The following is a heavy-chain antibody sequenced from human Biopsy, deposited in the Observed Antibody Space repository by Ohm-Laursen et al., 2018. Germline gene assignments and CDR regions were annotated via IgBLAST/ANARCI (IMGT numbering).Heavy chain of an antibody. Sequence: TLSLTCTVSGVSINGGHYYWNWIRHHPGKGLEWIGNIFYSANTYYNLSLKSRVTISVDTSKNQFSLKLSSVTAADTAVYYCARLGSGDYFPTFFDFWGQGALVTVSS. CDR3: ARLGSGDYFPTFFDF. CDR1: GVSINGGHYY. J-gene: IGHJ4*02. CDR2: IFYSANT. D-gene: IGHD5-12*01. V-gene: IGHV4-31*03.